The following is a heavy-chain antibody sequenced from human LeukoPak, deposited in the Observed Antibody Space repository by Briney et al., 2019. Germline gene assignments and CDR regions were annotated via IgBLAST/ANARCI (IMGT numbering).Heavy chain of an antibody. D-gene: IGHD3-16*02. Sequence: GVSLRLFCAASGFTVRSYWMHWVRQARGKGLVWVSRINSDGSSTSYADSVKGRFTISRDNAKNTLYLQMNSLRAEDTAVYYCARGDDYVWGSYRKLFDYWGQGTLVTVSS. CDR1: GFTVRSYW. V-gene: IGHV3-74*01. J-gene: IGHJ4*02. CDR3: ARGDDYVWGSYRKLFDY. CDR2: INSDGSST.